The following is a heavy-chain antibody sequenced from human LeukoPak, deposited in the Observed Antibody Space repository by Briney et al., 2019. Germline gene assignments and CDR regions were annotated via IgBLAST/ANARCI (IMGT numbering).Heavy chain of an antibody. D-gene: IGHD1-14*01. CDR3: ARASTTFDD. V-gene: IGHV4-59*01. CDR2: ISDGGST. CDR1: GGSITSYY. Sequence: SETLSLTCSVSGGSITSYYWSWIRQPPGKGLEWIGYISDGGSTNYNPSLKSRVSISVDTSKNQFSLKLSSVTEADTAVYFCARASTTFDDWGQGTLVTVSS. J-gene: IGHJ4*02.